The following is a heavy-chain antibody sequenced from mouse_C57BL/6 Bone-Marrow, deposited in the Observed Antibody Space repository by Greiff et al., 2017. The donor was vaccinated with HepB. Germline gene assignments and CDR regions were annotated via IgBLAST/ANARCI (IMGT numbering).Heavy chain of an antibody. J-gene: IGHJ2*01. CDR1: GFSLTSYA. CDR3: ARIYYGNYEVFDY. Sequence: QVQLQQSGPGLVAPSQSLSITCTVSGFSLTSYAISWVRQPPGKGLEWLGVIWTGGGTNYNSALKSRLSISKDNSKSQVFLKMNSLQTDDTARYYCARIYYGNYEVFDYWGQGTTLTVSS. D-gene: IGHD2-1*01. V-gene: IGHV2-9-1*01. CDR2: IWTGGGT.